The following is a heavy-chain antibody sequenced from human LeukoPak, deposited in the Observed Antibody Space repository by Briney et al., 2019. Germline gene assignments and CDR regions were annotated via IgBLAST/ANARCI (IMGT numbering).Heavy chain of an antibody. CDR3: ARRRDLNWFDP. V-gene: IGHV4-34*01. CDR2: INHSGST. J-gene: IGHJ5*02. CDR1: GGSFSGYY. Sequence: SETLSLTCAVYGGSFSGYYWSWIRQPPEKGLEWIGEINHSGSTNYNPSLKSRVTISVDTSKNQFSLKLSSVTTADTAVYYCARRRDLNWFDPWGQGTLVTVSS.